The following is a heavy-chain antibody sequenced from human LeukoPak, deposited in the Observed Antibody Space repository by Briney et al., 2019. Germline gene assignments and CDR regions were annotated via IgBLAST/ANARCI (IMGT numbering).Heavy chain of an antibody. Sequence: GGSLRLSCAASGFTFSSYAMSWVRQAPGKGLEWVSAISGSGGSTYYADSVKGRFTISRDNSKNTLYLQMNSLRAEDTAVYYCARDSDYGDYGGLFDYWGQGTLVTVSS. CDR3: ARDSDYGDYGGLFDY. V-gene: IGHV3-23*01. CDR2: ISGSGGST. J-gene: IGHJ4*02. CDR1: GFTFSSYA. D-gene: IGHD4-17*01.